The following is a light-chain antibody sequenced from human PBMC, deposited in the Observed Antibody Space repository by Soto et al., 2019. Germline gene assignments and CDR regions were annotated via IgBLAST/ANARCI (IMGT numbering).Light chain of an antibody. Sequence: IHMTQSPSSLFASVWDRVTITCQATQDINIYLNWYQQKPGKAPNLLIYDASNLEIGVPSRFSGSGPGTHFTFTISSLQTEDIGTYYCQQYDILPITFGRGTRLEIK. CDR3: QQYDILPIT. CDR1: QDINIY. CDR2: DAS. J-gene: IGKJ5*01. V-gene: IGKV1-33*01.